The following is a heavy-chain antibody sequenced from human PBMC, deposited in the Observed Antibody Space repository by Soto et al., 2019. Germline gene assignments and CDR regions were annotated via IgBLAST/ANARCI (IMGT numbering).Heavy chain of an antibody. CDR1: GGSISSGGYS. Sequence: QLQLQASGSGLVKPSQTLSLTCAVSGGSISSGGYSWSWTRQPPGKGLEWIGYIYHSVSTYYNPSLKSRVTITVDRSKNQFALKLSSVTDADTAVYYCARVPDVWGQGTTVTVSS. V-gene: IGHV4-30-2*01. CDR2: IYHSVST. CDR3: ARVPDV. J-gene: IGHJ6*02.